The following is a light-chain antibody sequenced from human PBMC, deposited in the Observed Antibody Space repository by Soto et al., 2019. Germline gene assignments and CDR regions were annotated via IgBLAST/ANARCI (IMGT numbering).Light chain of an antibody. CDR2: SNN. J-gene: IGLJ2*01. Sequence: QSVLTQPPSASGTPGQRVTIPCSGGSSNIGSNTVNWYQPLPGTAPKLLIYSNNQRPSGVPDRFSGSKSGTSASLAISGLQSEDEADYYCAAWDDSLNGQVFGGGTKVTVL. V-gene: IGLV1-44*01. CDR1: SSNIGSNT. CDR3: AAWDDSLNGQV.